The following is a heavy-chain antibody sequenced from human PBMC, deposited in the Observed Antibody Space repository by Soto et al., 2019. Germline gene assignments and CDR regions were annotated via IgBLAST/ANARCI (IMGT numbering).Heavy chain of an antibody. D-gene: IGHD3-3*01. Sequence: SGPTLVNPTQTLTLTCAFSGFSLSTSGVGVGWVRQPPGKALEWLGIIYWNDDHRYSPSLRSRLIITKDTSKNQVVLTMTNMDPADTATYYCAHFLFNRTWTYFDYWGQGTLVPSPQ. J-gene: IGHJ4*02. V-gene: IGHV2-5*01. CDR1: GFSLSTSGVG. CDR3: AHFLFNRTWTYFDY. CDR2: IYWNDDH.